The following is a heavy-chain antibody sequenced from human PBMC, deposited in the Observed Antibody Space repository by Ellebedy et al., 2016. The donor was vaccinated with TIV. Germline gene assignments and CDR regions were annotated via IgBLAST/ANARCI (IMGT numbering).Heavy chain of an antibody. V-gene: IGHV4-34*01. J-gene: IGHJ6*03. CDR3: ASSQPYYDILTGYLTPYYMDV. CDR2: INHSGST. Sequence: SETLSLTXAVYGGSFSGYYWSWIRQPPGKGLEWIGEINHSGSTNYNPSLKSRVTISVDTSKNQFSLKLSSVTAADTAVYYCASSQPYYDILTGYLTPYYMDVWGKGTTVTVSS. CDR1: GGSFSGYY. D-gene: IGHD3-9*01.